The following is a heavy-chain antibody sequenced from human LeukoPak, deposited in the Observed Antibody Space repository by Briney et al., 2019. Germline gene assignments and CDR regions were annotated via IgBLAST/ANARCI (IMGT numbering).Heavy chain of an antibody. CDR1: GGTFSSYA. D-gene: IGHD2-21*01. Sequence: SVKVSRKASGGTFSSYAISWVRQAPGQGLEWMGGIIPIFGTTNYAQKFQGRVTITTDESTSTAYMELSSLRSDDTAVYYCARAASYCGGDCYLGQHWGQGTLVTVSS. J-gene: IGHJ1*01. CDR2: IIPIFGTT. CDR3: ARAASYCGGDCYLGQH. V-gene: IGHV1-69*05.